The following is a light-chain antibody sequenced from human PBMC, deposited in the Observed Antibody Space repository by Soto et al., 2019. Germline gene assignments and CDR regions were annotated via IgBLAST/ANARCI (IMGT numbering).Light chain of an antibody. V-gene: IGKV1-39*01. CDR3: QQSYSHPPT. J-gene: IGKJ1*01. Sequence: DIQMTQSPSSLSASVGDRVTITCRASQSISSYLNWYQQKPGKAPKLLIYAASSLQSGVPSRFSGSGSGTDFTLTISSLQPEEFATYYCQQSYSHPPTFGQGNKVEIK. CDR1: QSISSY. CDR2: AAS.